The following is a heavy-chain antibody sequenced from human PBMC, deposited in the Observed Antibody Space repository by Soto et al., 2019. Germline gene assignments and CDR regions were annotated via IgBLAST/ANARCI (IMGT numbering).Heavy chain of an antibody. CDR1: GFTFSRYG. CDR2: ISHDGTNK. CDR3: AKDQIAARPAYYFDY. V-gene: IGHV3-30*18. D-gene: IGHD6-6*01. Sequence: QVQLVESGGGVVQPGRSLRLSCAASGFTFSRYGMHWVRQAPGKGLEWVAVISHDGTNKYHADSVKGRFTISRDNSKNTLYLQMNSLRAEDTAVYYCAKDQIAARPAYYFDYWGQGTLVTVSS. J-gene: IGHJ4*02.